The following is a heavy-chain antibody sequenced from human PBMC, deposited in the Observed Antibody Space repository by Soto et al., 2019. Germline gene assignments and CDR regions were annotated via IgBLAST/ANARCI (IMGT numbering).Heavy chain of an antibody. J-gene: IGHJ5*02. V-gene: IGHV4-59*01. CDR1: GGSISSYY. D-gene: IGHD3-22*01. Sequence: PSETLSLTCTVSGGSISSYYWSWIRPPPGKGLEWIGYIYYSGSTNYNPSLKSRVTISVDTSKNQFSLKLSSVTAADTAVYYCARATYYYDSSWFDPWGQGTQVTVSS. CDR3: ARATYYYDSSWFDP. CDR2: IYYSGST.